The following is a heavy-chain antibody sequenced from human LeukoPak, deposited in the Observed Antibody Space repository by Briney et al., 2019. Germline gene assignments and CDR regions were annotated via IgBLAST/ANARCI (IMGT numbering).Heavy chain of an antibody. CDR2: IYHSGST. CDR1: GGSISSGGYS. CDR3: ARGAPGDYYDSSGYWGYFDY. J-gene: IGHJ4*02. D-gene: IGHD3-22*01. V-gene: IGHV4-30-2*01. Sequence: SQTLSLTCAVSGGSISSGGYSWSWIRQPPGKGLEWIGYIYHSGSTYYNPSLKSRVIISVDRSKNQFSLKLSSVTAADTAVYYCARGAPGDYYDSSGYWGYFDYWGQGTLVTVSS.